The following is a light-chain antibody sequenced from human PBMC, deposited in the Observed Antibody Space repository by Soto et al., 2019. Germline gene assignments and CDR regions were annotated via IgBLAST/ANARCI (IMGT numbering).Light chain of an antibody. CDR2: DAS. V-gene: IGKV1-5*01. Sequence: DIQMTQSPSTLSASVGDRVTITCRASQSISSWLAWYQQKPGKAPKLLIYDASSLESGVPSRFSGSGSGTEFTLTISSLQPDDFATYYCQQYNSYSWPFGQGTKVDNK. J-gene: IGKJ1*01. CDR1: QSISSW. CDR3: QQYNSYSWP.